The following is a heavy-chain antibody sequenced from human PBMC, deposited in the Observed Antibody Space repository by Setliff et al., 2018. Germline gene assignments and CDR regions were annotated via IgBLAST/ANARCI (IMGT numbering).Heavy chain of an antibody. V-gene: IGHV4-34*01. CDR2: INHTGST. CDR3: ARAPRYFDPTGSYFDY. D-gene: IGHD3-9*01. J-gene: IGHJ4*02. CDR1: GGTFSHYY. Sequence: SETLSLTCGASGGTFSHYYWTWIRQSPGKGLEWTGEINHTGSTKCNPSLESRVTISVDTSKKQFSLKLNSVTAADTAVYYCARAPRYFDPTGSYFDYWGQGTLVTVSS.